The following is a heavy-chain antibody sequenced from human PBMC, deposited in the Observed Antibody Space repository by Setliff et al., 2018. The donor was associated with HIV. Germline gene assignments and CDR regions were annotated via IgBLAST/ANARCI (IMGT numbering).Heavy chain of an antibody. CDR2: ISVYNGQT. Sequence: ASVKVSCKASGYSFTTYGIIWVRQAPGQGLEWVGWISVYNGQTLYAQKVQDRITVTMDIPKDTAYMELRGLTPDDTAVYYCARGHHFYWYFDLWGPGTLVTVSS. CDR1: GYSFTTYG. CDR3: ARGHHFYWYFDL. V-gene: IGHV1-18*01. J-gene: IGHJ2*01.